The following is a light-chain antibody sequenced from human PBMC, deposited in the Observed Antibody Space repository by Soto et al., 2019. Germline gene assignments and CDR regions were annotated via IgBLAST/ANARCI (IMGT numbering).Light chain of an antibody. CDR2: EVS. Sequence: QSVLTQPASVSGSPGQSITISCTGTSSDVGGYNYVSWYQQHPGKAPKLIISEVSNRPSGVSNRFSGSKSGNTASLTISGLQAEDEADYYCSSYTSSSTLRGVFGGGTKLTVL. CDR3: SSYTSSSTLRGV. J-gene: IGLJ3*02. V-gene: IGLV2-14*01. CDR1: SSDVGGYNY.